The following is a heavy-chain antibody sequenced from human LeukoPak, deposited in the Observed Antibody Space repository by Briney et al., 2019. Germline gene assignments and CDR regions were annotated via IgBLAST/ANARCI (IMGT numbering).Heavy chain of an antibody. V-gene: IGHV3-23*01. CDR1: GFTFSSYG. Sequence: PGGSLRLSCAASGFTFSSYGMHWVRQAPGKGLEWVSGIIGSGRTTFYADSVKGRFTISRDNSKNTLYLQMNSLRAEDTAIYYCAKKEGDTYFSWYMDVWGKGTTVTVSS. D-gene: IGHD2-21*01. CDR3: AKKEGDTYFSWYMDV. J-gene: IGHJ6*03. CDR2: IIGSGRTT.